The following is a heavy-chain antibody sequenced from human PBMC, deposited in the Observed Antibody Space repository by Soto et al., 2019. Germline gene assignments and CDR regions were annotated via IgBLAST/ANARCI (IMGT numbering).Heavy chain of an antibody. CDR1: GFTFSSYA. Sequence: GGSLRLSCAASGFTFSSYAMHWVPQSPGKGLEWVAVISYDGSNKYYADSVKGRFTISRDNSKNTLYLQMNSLRAEDTAVYYCAMRIVVVPLGVWGQGTTVTVSS. CDR2: ISYDGSNK. D-gene: IGHD2-21*01. J-gene: IGHJ6*02. V-gene: IGHV3-30-3*01. CDR3: AMRIVVVPLGV.